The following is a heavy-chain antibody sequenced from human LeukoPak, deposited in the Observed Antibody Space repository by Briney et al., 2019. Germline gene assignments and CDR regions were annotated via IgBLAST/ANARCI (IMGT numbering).Heavy chain of an antibody. J-gene: IGHJ4*02. CDR2: ISSSSITI. V-gene: IGHV3-48*01. CDR3: ARDRHKYNYDSGGYPPY. Sequence: PGGSLRLSCAASGFTFSSYSMLWVRQAPGKGLEWVSYISSSSITIYYADSVKGRFTISRDNAKNSLYLQMNTLRAEDTAVYYCARDRHKYNYDSGGYPPYWGQGTLVTVSS. D-gene: IGHD3-22*01. CDR1: GFTFSSYS.